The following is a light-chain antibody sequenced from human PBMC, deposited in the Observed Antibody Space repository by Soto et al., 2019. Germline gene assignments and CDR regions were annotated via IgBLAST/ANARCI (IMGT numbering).Light chain of an antibody. CDR1: NIGRKN. CDR2: DDS. Sequence: SYELTQPPSLSVDPGQTASFTCGGDNIGRKNVHWYQHRPGQAPILVVYDDSDRPSGIPERFSGSNSGSAATLTISRVEAGDEADYYCQSYDRSLSGSFFGTGTKVTVL. J-gene: IGLJ1*01. CDR3: QSYDRSLSGSF. V-gene: IGLV3-21*02.